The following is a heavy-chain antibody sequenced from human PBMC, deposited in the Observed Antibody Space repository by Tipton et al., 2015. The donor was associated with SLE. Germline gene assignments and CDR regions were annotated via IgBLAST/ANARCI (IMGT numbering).Heavy chain of an antibody. CDR2: VYNSGST. V-gene: IGHV4-59*07. Sequence: TLSLTCFVSGGSISKYYWSWIRQPPGKGLEWIGYVYNSGSTNYNPSLKSRVTMSVDTSKNQVSLNLTSLTAADAAVYYCARIDGAYDQFYLDYWGQGILVTVSS. J-gene: IGHJ4*02. CDR3: ARIDGAYDQFYLDY. D-gene: IGHD4-17*01. CDR1: GGSISKYY.